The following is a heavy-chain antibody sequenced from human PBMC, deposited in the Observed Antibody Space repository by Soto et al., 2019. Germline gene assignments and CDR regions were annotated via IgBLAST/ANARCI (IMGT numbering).Heavy chain of an antibody. Sequence: WWSXRLSCSASVFTFSIYWISLFRHAPGKGLEWVANIKQDGSEKYYVDSVKGRLTISRDNAKNSLYLQMNSLRAQDTAVYYCARDRAKGGNSHTSRGWFEPSGQRPLVNVYS. CDR1: VFTFSIYW. CDR2: IKQDGSEK. CDR3: ARDRAKGGNSHTSRGWFEP. J-gene: IGHJ5*02. D-gene: IGHD3-16*01. V-gene: IGHV3-7*03.